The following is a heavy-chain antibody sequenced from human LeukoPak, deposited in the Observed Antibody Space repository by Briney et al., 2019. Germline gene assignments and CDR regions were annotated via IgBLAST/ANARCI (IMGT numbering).Heavy chain of an antibody. V-gene: IGHV3-53*01. CDR2: IYSGGST. J-gene: IGHJ4*02. CDR3: ARGQPVAYGDYPLDY. CDR1: GFTVSSNY. Sequence: PGGSLRLSCAASGFTVSSNYMSWVRQAPGKGLEWVSVIYSGGSTYYADSVKGRFTISRDNSKNTLYLQMNSLRAEDTAVYYCARGQPVAYGDYPLDYWGQGTLVTVSS. D-gene: IGHD4-17*01.